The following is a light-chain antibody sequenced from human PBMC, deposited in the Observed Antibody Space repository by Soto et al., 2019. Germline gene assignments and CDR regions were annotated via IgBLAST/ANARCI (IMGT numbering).Light chain of an antibody. J-gene: IGKJ1*01. CDR3: QQRSTWPRT. Sequence: EIVLTQSPATLSLSPGERATLSCRASQSIGTYLAWYQQKPGQSPRLLIYDASNRATGIPARFSGSGSGTDFTLTIISLEPEDFAVYYCQQRSTWPRTFGQGTKVEI. CDR2: DAS. CDR1: QSIGTY. V-gene: IGKV3-11*01.